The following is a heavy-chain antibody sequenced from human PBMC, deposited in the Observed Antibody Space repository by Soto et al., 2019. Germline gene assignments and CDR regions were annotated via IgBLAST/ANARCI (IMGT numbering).Heavy chain of an antibody. Sequence: GGSLRLSCAASGFTFSSYSMNWVRQAPGKGLEWVSYISSSSSTIYYADSVKGRFTISRDNAKNSLYLQMNSLRDEDTAVYYCAGGIAVAQYSSFDYWGQGTLVTVSS. V-gene: IGHV3-48*02. D-gene: IGHD6-19*01. CDR3: AGGIAVAQYSSFDY. J-gene: IGHJ4*02. CDR1: GFTFSSYS. CDR2: ISSSSSTI.